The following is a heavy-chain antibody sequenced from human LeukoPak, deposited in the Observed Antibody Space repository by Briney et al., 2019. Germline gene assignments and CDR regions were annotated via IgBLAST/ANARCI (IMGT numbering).Heavy chain of an antibody. CDR1: GFTFSSYA. J-gene: IGHJ4*02. CDR3: VKDGRGSWPLDFDY. D-gene: IGHD2-15*01. V-gene: IGHV3-23*01. CDR2: ISSGGGST. Sequence: GGSLRLSCAASGFTFSSYAMSWVRQAPGKGLEWVSAISSGGGSTYYADSVKGRFTISRDNSKNTLYLQLNSLRAEDTAVYYCVKDGRGSWPLDFDYWGEGTLVTVFS.